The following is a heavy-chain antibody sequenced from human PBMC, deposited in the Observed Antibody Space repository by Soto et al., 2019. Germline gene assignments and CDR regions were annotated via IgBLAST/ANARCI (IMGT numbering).Heavy chain of an antibody. V-gene: IGHV1-69*12. CDR2: IIPIFGKV. Sequence: QVQLLQSGAEVKKPGSSVRVSCEASGGTFRTYAISWVRQAPGQGLEWMGEIIPIFGKVNYAQKFQGRVTITADESTTIVYIDLRRLTSEDTAVYYCAKGAVAGTPNSYYYYGMDVWGQGTTVTVS. J-gene: IGHJ6*02. CDR1: GGTFRTYA. CDR3: AKGAVAGTPNSYYYYGMDV. D-gene: IGHD6-19*01.